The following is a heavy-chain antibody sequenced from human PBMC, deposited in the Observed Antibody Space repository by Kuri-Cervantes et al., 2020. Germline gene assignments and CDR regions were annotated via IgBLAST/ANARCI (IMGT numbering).Heavy chain of an antibody. CDR1: GFTFSDYY. CDR2: IKQDGSEK. J-gene: IGHJ5*02. CDR3: AGARWLRLPWFDP. Sequence: GGSLRLSCAASGFTFSDYYMSWIRQAPGKGLEWVANIKQDGSEKYYVDSVKGRFTISRDNAKNSLYLQMNSLRAEDTAVYYCAGARWLRLPWFDPWGQGALVTVSS. D-gene: IGHD5-12*01. V-gene: IGHV3-7*01.